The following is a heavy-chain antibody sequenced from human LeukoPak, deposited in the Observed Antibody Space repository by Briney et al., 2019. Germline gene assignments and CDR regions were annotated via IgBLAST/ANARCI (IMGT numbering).Heavy chain of an antibody. CDR2: ISYDGSNE. CDR3: ATLAVAGTGY. J-gene: IGHJ4*02. V-gene: IGHV3-30*03. Sequence: GGSLRLSCAASGFPFSSYWMHWVRQAPGKGLEWVAIISYDGSNEYYADSVKGRFTISRDNSKNTLYLQMNSLRAADTAVYYCATLAVAGTGYWGQGTLVTVSS. D-gene: IGHD6-19*01. CDR1: GFPFSSYW.